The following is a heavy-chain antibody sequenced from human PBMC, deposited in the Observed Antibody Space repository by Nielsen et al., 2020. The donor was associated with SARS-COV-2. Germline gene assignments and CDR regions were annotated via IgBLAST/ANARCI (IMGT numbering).Heavy chain of an antibody. CDR2: IDPSDSYT. CDR1: GYSFTSYW. J-gene: IGHJ3*02. V-gene: IGHV5-10-1*01. CDR3: ARRYSQWLDQAAFDI. D-gene: IGHD6-19*01. Sequence: KVSCKGSGYSFTSYWISWVRQMPGKGLEWMGRIDPSDSYTNYSPSFQGHVTISADKSISTAYLQWSSLKASDTAMYYCARRYSQWLDQAAFDIWGQGTMVTVSS.